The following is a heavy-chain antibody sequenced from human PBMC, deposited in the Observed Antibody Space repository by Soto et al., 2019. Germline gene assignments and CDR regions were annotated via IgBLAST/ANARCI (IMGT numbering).Heavy chain of an antibody. Sequence: QVQLQQWGAGPLRPLETLSLTCGVSGGSFSGCYWAWIRQSPGKGLEWIGEINDRGSINYNPSLKSRVSISVDTSKKHYSLNLRSVTAADTAVYYCARESHDILTGPPWVWYFDLWGRGTLVTVSS. V-gene: IGHV4-34*01. CDR2: INDRGSI. J-gene: IGHJ2*01. CDR1: GGSFSGCY. D-gene: IGHD3-9*01. CDR3: ARESHDILTGPPWVWYFDL.